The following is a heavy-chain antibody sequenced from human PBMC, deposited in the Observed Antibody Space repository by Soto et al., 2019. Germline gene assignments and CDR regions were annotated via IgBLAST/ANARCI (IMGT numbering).Heavy chain of an antibody. CDR1: GFTFSVYG. J-gene: IGHJ6*02. CDR2: ISYDGSNK. V-gene: IGHV3-30*18. CDR3: AKDRVPNGNYYYGMDV. Sequence: PGGSLRLSCAASGFTFSVYGMHWVRQAPGKGLEWVALISYDGSNKYYADSVKGQFTISRDNSKNTLYLQMNSLKTEDTAVYYCAKDRVPNGNYYYGMDVWGQGTTVTVSS.